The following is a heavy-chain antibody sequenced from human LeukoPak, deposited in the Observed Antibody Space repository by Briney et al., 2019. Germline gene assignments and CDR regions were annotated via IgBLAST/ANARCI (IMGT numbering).Heavy chain of an antibody. CDR2: IYSGGST. CDR3: AREWFGENDFDY. D-gene: IGHD3-10*01. V-gene: IGHV3-53*01. Sequence: GGSLRLSCAASGFTVSSNYMSWVRQAPGKGLEWVSVIYSGGSTYYADSVKGRFTISRDNAKNSLYLQMNSLRAEDTAVYYCAREWFGENDFDYWGQGTLVTVSS. CDR1: GFTVSSNY. J-gene: IGHJ4*02.